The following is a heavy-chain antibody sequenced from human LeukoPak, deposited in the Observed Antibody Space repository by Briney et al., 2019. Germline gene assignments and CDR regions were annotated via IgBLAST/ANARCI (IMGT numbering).Heavy chain of an antibody. CDR1: GYTFTCYY. Sequence: ASVKVSCKASGYTFTCYYMHWVRQAPGQGLEWMGWINPNSGGTNYAQKFQGRVTITRDTSISTAYMELSRLRSDDTAVYYCARMATELYFDYWGQGTLVTASS. V-gene: IGHV1-2*02. D-gene: IGHD1-26*01. CDR2: INPNSGGT. J-gene: IGHJ4*02. CDR3: ARMATELYFDY.